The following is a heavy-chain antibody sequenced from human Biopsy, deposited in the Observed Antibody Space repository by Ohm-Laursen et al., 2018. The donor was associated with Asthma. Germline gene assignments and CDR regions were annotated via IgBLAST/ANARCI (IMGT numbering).Heavy chain of an antibody. Sequence: ASVTVSCQTSGYTFNSAGITWVRQAPGQGLEWMGWISVYNGNTKVAQKLQDRVTMITDTSTSTAYMELRRLRSDDTAVYFCARAVDYSHYYGIDVWGQGTTVTVS. D-gene: IGHD3-10*01. V-gene: IGHV1-18*01. CDR1: GYTFNSAG. CDR3: ARAVDYSHYYGIDV. J-gene: IGHJ6*02. CDR2: ISVYNGNT.